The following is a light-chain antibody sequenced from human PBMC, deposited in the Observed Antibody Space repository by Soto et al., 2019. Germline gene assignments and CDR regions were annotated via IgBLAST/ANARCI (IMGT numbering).Light chain of an antibody. CDR1: NTDVGGYNY. Sequence: QSVLTQPASVSGSPGQSITVSCTGTNTDVGGYNYVSWYQHRPGKAPRLMIYEVRNRLSGVSNRFSGSKSGNRASLTISGLQSEDEADYYCTSYTPTGALVFGSGTKLNVL. CDR2: EVR. CDR3: TSYTPTGALV. J-gene: IGLJ3*02. V-gene: IGLV2-14*01.